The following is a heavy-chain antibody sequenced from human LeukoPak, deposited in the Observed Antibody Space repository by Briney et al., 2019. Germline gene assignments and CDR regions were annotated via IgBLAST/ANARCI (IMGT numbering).Heavy chain of an antibody. V-gene: IGHV4-59*01. J-gene: IGHJ5*02. CDR3: ATQPAGPASWFDP. CDR2: IYYSGHI. CDR1: ILSISTYY. Sequence: SETLSLTSSVSILSISTYYWSWISQAPGNGLELIVFIYYSGHIKYNPSLKTRARILLDTSKNQFSLKLSSVTAADTAVYYCATQPAGPASWFDPWAREPWSPSPQ. D-gene: IGHD6-13*01.